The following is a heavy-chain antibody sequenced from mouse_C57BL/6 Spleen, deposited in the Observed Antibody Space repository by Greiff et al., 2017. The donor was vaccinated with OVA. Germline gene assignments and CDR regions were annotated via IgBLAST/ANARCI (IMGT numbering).Heavy chain of an antibody. CDR3: ARKGDYGSSQYYFDY. CDR2: IWSGGST. D-gene: IGHD1-1*01. V-gene: IGHV2-2*01. Sequence: QVQLKESGPGLVQPSQSLSITCTVSGFSLTSYGVHWVRQSPGKGLEWLGVIWSGGSTDYNAAFISRLSISKDNSKSQVFFKMNRLQADDTAIYYCARKGDYGSSQYYFDYWGQGTTLTVSS. J-gene: IGHJ2*01. CDR1: GFSLTSYG.